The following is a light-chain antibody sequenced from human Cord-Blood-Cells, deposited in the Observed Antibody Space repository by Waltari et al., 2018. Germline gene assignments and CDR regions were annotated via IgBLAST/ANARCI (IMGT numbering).Light chain of an antibody. CDR1: SSDVGGYNY. V-gene: IGLV2-14*01. Sequence: QSALTQPAPVSGSPGQSITISCTGTSSDVGGYNYVSWYQQHPGNAPKLMIYDVSNRPSGVSNRFSGSKSGNTASLTISGLQAEDEADYYCSSYTSSSTPVVFGGGTKLTVL. CDR3: SSYTSSSTPVV. CDR2: DVS. J-gene: IGLJ2*01.